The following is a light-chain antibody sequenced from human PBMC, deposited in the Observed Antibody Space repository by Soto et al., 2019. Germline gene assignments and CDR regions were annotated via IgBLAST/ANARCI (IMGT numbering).Light chain of an antibody. Sequence: LTQSPGILSLSQGERATLSCRASESLSSGFLAWYQQKRGQAPRLLIYGASSRATGIPDRFSGSGSETDFTLTISRLEPEDFAMYYCQQYENSPITFGLGTRLEIK. J-gene: IGKJ5*01. CDR2: GAS. CDR1: ESLSSGF. CDR3: QQYENSPIT. V-gene: IGKV3-20*01.